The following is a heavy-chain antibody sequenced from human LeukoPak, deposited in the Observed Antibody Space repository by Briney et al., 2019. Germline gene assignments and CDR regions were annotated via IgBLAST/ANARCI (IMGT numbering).Heavy chain of an antibody. Sequence: GGSLRLSCAASGFTFSTYGMHWVRQAPGKGLQWVAVISYDGSNKYCADSVQGRFTISRDNSKNTLYLQVNSLRSDDTAAYYCAKDREIKGIQQWSVDYWGQGTLVTVSS. CDR1: GFTFSTYG. CDR3: AKDREIKGIQQWSVDY. CDR2: ISYDGSNK. V-gene: IGHV3-30*18. D-gene: IGHD5-18*01. J-gene: IGHJ4*02.